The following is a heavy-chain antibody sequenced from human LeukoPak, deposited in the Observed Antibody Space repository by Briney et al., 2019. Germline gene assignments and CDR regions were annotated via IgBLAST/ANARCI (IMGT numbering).Heavy chain of an antibody. J-gene: IGHJ4*02. CDR1: GYSISSGYY. D-gene: IGHD3-9*01. Sequence: SETLSLTCTVSGYSISSGYYWGWIRQPPGKGLEWIGTIFHSGNTYYNPSLKSRVTISVDTSKNQFSLKLSSVTAADTAVYYCAVGGYEILTGDKVDYWGQGALVTVSS. CDR2: IFHSGNT. V-gene: IGHV4-38-2*02. CDR3: AVGGYEILTGDKVDY.